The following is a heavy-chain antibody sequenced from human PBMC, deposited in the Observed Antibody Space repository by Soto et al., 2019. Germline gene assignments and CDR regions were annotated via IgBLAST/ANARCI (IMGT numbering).Heavy chain of an antibody. CDR2: INHSGST. Sequence: WETLSLTCAVYGGSFSGYYWSWICQPPGKGLEWIGEINHSGSTNYNPSLKSRVTISVDTSKNQFSLKLSSVTAADTAVYYCAWKEVNYYYYGMDVWGQGTTVTVSS. CDR1: GGSFSGYY. J-gene: IGHJ6*02. D-gene: IGHD1-1*01. CDR3: AWKEVNYYYYGMDV. V-gene: IGHV4-34*01.